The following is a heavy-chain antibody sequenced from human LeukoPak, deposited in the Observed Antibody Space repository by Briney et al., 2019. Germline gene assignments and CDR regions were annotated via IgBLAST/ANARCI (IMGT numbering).Heavy chain of an antibody. CDR1: GFTFTSYA. J-gene: IGHJ4*02. D-gene: IGHD6-13*01. CDR3: AKGSDEKIAVAGSLFDY. CDR2: ISGSGGST. Sequence: GGSLRLSCAASGFTFTSYAMSWVRQAPGKGLEWVSGISGSGGSTDYADSVKGRFTISRDNSKNTLYLQMKSLRAEDTAVYYCAKGSDEKIAVAGSLFDYWGQGTLVTVSS. V-gene: IGHV3-23*01.